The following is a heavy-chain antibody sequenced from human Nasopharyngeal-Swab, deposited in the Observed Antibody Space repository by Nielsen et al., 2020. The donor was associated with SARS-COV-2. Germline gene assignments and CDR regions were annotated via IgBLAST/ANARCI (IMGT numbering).Heavy chain of an antibody. CDR2: IYTSGST. J-gene: IGHJ6*02. Sequence: SETLSLTCTVSGGSISSYYWSWIRQPAGKGLEWIGCIYTSGSTNYNPSLKSRVTMSVDTSKNQFSLKLSSVTAADTAVYYCARGSRFTIFGVVPDYYYGMDVWGQGTTVTVSS. CDR1: GGSISSYY. D-gene: IGHD3-3*01. CDR3: ARGSRFTIFGVVPDYYYGMDV. V-gene: IGHV4-4*07.